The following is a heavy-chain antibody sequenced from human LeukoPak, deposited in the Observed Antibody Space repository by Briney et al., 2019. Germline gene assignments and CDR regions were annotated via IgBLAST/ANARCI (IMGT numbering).Heavy chain of an antibody. CDR3: AKMGASSGYSPIDY. D-gene: IGHD3-22*01. V-gene: IGHV1-46*01. CDR2: INPSGGST. Sequence: ASVKVSCKASGNTFTRYYMHWVRQAPGQGPEWMGIINPSGGSTSYAQKFQARVTMTTDSSTSTAYMELRSLRSDDTAVYYCAKMGASSGYSPIDYWGQGTLVTVSS. J-gene: IGHJ4*02. CDR1: GNTFTRYY.